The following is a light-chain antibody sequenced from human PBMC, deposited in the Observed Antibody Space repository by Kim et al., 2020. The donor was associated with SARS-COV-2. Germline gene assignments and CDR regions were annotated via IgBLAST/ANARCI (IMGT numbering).Light chain of an antibody. CDR3: QQS. V-gene: IGKV1-33*01. J-gene: IGKJ3*01. Sequence: SPSSLSATVGDRVTITCQARQDISNYLNWYQQKPGKAPKLLIYDASNLETGVPSRFSGSGSGTDFTFTISSLQPEDIATYYCQQSFGPRTKVDIK. CDR2: DAS. CDR1: QDISNY.